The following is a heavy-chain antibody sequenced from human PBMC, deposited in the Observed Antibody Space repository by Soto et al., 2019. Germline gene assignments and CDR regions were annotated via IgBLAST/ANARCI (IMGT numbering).Heavy chain of an antibody. CDR2: ISYDGSNK. CDR3: AKQPSSRGTDFDY. CDR1: GFTFSSYG. J-gene: IGHJ4*02. Sequence: GGSLRLSCAASGFTFSSYGMHWVRQAPGKGLEWVAVISYDGSNKYYADSVKGRFTISRDNSKNTLYLQMNSLRAEDTAVYYCAKQPSSRGTDFDYWGQGTLVTVSS. V-gene: IGHV3-30*18. D-gene: IGHD6-13*01.